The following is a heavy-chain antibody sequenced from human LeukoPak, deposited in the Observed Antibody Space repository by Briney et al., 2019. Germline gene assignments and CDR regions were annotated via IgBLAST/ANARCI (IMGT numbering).Heavy chain of an antibody. CDR1: GGSISSYY. CDR2: IYYSGST. J-gene: IGHJ5*02. CDR3: ARQDSLGWFDP. V-gene: IGHV4-59*08. D-gene: IGHD5-18*01. Sequence: SETLSLTCTVSGGSISSYYWSWIRQPPGKGLEWIGYIYYSGSTNYNPSLKSRVTISVDTSKNQFSLKLSSVTAADTAVYYCARQDSLGWFDPWGQGTLVTVSS.